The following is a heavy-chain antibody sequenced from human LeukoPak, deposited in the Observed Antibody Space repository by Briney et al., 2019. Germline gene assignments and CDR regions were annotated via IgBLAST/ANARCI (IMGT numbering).Heavy chain of an antibody. D-gene: IGHD6-19*01. CDR2: IYYSGST. CDR3: ARAGRGSSGWHYFFDY. Sequence: SETLSLTCTVSGSSFSSYFWSWIRQPPGKGLEWIGYIYYSGSTNYNPSLKSRVTISVDTSKKQFSLKLSSVTAADTAVYYCARAGRGSSGWHYFFDYWGQGTLVTVSS. CDR1: GSSFSSYF. V-gene: IGHV4-59*01. J-gene: IGHJ4*02.